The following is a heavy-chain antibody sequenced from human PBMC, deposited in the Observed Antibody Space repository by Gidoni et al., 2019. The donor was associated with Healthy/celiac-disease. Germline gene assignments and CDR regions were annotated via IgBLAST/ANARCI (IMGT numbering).Heavy chain of an antibody. Sequence: QVQLSQSGAEVTKPGSSVKFSCKASGGTFSSYTFSWVRQAPGHGLEWMGRIIPIVGIANYAQKFQGRVTITADKSTSTAYMELSSLRSEDTAVYYCARAAFDSLRDYFFMDVWGQGTTVTVSS. CDR2: IIPIVGIA. V-gene: IGHV1-69*02. J-gene: IGHJ6*02. D-gene: IGHD3-16*01. CDR1: GGTFSSYT. CDR3: ARAAFDSLRDYFFMDV.